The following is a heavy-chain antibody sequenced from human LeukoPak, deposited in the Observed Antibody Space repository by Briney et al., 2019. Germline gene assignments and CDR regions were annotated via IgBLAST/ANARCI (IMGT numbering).Heavy chain of an antibody. CDR2: VYYSGST. D-gene: IGHD6-13*01. Sequence: PSETLSLTCIVSGGSISRYYWSWIRQPPGKGLEWIGYVYYSGSTNYNPSVKSRVTISVDTSKNQFSLKLSSVTAADTAVYYCARGRGQQLVPLHYYYYYMDVWGKGTTVTVSS. CDR1: GGSISRYY. J-gene: IGHJ6*03. CDR3: ARGRGQQLVPLHYYYYYMDV. V-gene: IGHV4-59*12.